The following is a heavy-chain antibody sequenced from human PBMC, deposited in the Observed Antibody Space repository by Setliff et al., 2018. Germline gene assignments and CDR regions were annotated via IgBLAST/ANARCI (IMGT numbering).Heavy chain of an antibody. J-gene: IGHJ1*01. V-gene: IGHV4-59*01. D-gene: IGHD6-13*01. CDR3: ALSSSWFKDLQH. CDR1: GGSISSYY. CDR2: INYSGST. Sequence: KTSETLSLTCTVSGGSISSYYWSWIRQPPGKGLEWIGYINYSGSTNYNPSLKSRVTISEDMSKNQFSLKVSSVTAADTAIYYCALSSSWFKDLQHWGQGTLVTVSS.